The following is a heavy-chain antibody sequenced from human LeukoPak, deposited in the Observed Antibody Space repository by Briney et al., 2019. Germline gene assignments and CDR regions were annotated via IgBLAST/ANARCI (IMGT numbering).Heavy chain of an antibody. Sequence: SQILSLTCAVYGGSFSGYYWSWIRQPPGKGLEWIGEINHSGSTNYNPSLKSRVTISVDTSKNQFSLKLSSVTAADTAVYYCARDQGYCSGGSCYSGWFDPWGQGTLVTVSS. J-gene: IGHJ5*02. D-gene: IGHD2-15*01. CDR2: INHSGST. CDR1: GGSFSGYY. CDR3: ARDQGYCSGGSCYSGWFDP. V-gene: IGHV4-34*01.